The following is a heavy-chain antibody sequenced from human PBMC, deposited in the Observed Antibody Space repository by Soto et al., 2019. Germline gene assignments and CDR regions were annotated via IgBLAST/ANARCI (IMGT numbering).Heavy chain of an antibody. Sequence: QVQLQESGPGLVKPSETLSLTCTVSGGSISTYYWSWIRQPPWKGLEWIGWIYYSGSASSNPFLKSRVTMSVDTSKNQFSLNLSSVTATDTAMYFCARHIYGDHDYFDSWGQGTLVTVSS. CDR3: ARHIYGDHDYFDS. CDR2: IYYSGSA. CDR1: GGSISTYY. D-gene: IGHD4-17*01. J-gene: IGHJ4*02. V-gene: IGHV4-59*08.